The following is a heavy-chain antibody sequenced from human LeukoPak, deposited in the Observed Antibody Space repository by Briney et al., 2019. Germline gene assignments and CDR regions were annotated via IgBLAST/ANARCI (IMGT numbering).Heavy chain of an antibody. CDR3: AKGGTRYNIVVVPTTIPMDY. CDR2: ISYDGSNK. Sequence: GGSLRLSCAASGFTFSSYAMHWVRQAPGKGLEWVVVISYDGSNKYYADSVKGRFTISRDNSKNTLYLQMNSLRAEDTAVYYCAKGGTRYNIVVVPTTIPMDYWGQGTLVTVSS. J-gene: IGHJ4*02. V-gene: IGHV3-30-3*01. D-gene: IGHD2-2*01. CDR1: GFTFSSYA.